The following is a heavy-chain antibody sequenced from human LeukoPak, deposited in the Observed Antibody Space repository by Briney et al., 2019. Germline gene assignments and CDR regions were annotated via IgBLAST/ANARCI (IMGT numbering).Heavy chain of an antibody. CDR3: ASFSGSYFFDY. D-gene: IGHD1-26*01. V-gene: IGHV4-59*01. CDR1: GASISDYF. J-gene: IGHJ4*02. Sequence: SETLSLTCTISGASISDYFWSWVRQPPGKGLEWIGYVFYSGSTTYNPSLNSRVTISMDTSRSQFSLGLSSVTAADTAVYYCASFSGSYFFDYWGPGNLVTVSS. CDR2: VFYSGST.